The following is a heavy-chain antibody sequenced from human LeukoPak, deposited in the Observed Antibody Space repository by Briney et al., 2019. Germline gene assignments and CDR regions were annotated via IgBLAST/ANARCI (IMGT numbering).Heavy chain of an antibody. CDR3: ARGPEHYDILTGIDY. D-gene: IGHD3-9*01. J-gene: IGHJ4*02. CDR1: GGSTSSSSYY. Sequence: PSETLSLTYTVSGGSTSSSSYYWGWIRQPPGKGLEWIGTIFYSGTTYYNPSLKSRITISVDTSKNQFSLKLSSVTAADTAVYYCARGPEHYDILTGIDYWGQGTLVTVSS. V-gene: IGHV4-39*01. CDR2: IFYSGTT.